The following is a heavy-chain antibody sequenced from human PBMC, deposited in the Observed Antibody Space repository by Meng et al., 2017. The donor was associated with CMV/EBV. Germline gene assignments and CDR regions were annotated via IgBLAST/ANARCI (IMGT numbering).Heavy chain of an antibody. D-gene: IGHD3-22*01. V-gene: IGHV4-4*07. J-gene: IGHJ4*02. CDR2: IYTSGST. CDR1: GGSNSSYY. Sequence: QGQLQVSGLGLVKPSETLSLTGTVSGGSNSSYYWSWIRQPAGKGLEWIGRIYTSGSTNYNPSLKSRVTMSVDTSKNQFSLKLSSVTAADTAVYYCARGGLYYYDSSGHFDYWGQGTLVTVSS. CDR3: ARGGLYYYDSSGHFDY.